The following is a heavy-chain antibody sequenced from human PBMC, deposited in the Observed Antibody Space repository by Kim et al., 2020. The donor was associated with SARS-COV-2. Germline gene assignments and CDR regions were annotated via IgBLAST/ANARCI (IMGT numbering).Heavy chain of an antibody. D-gene: IGHD2-15*01. V-gene: IGHV3-23*01. CDR3: AKDGAAVVVAADY. J-gene: IGHJ4*02. Sequence: YADSVQGRFTISRDNSKNTLYLQMNSLRAEDTAVYYCAKDGAAVVVAADYWGQGTLVTVSS.